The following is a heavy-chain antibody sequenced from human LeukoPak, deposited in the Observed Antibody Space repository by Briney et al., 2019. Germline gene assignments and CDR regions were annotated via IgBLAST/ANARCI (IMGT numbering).Heavy chain of an antibody. CDR2: IYTSGTT. V-gene: IGHV4-4*07. CDR3: ARVSYCSGSSCYSPPYFYYYSAMDV. J-gene: IGHJ6*02. CDR1: GGSISSYY. D-gene: IGHD2-15*01. Sequence: SETLSLTCTVSGGSISSYYWSWIRQPAGKGLEWIGRIYTSGTTNYNASLKSRVTISVDLSKNQFSLTLSSVTAADTAVYYCARVSYCSGSSCYSPPYFYYYSAMDVWGQGTTVTVSS.